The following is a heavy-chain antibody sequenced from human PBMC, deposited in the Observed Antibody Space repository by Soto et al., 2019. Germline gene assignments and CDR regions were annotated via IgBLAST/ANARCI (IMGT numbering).Heavy chain of an antibody. Sequence: SQTLSLTCAISGDSVSSISTAWNWIRQSPSRGLEWLGRTYYRSKWFNDYAISVKSRITITPDTSKNQFSLQLSSVTPEDTAVYYCASPSGGSDAFDIWGQGTMVTVSS. CDR2: TYYRSKWFN. CDR3: ASPSGGSDAFDI. J-gene: IGHJ3*02. CDR1: GDSVSSISTA. D-gene: IGHD2-15*01. V-gene: IGHV6-1*01.